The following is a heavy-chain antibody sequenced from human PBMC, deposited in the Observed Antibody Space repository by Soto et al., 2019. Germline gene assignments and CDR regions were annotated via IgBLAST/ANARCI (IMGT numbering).Heavy chain of an antibody. D-gene: IGHD6-19*01. Sequence: QVQLQESGPGLVKPSENLSLTCTVSGGSINGYYWSWIRQPPGKGLEWIGLIYYSGRTNYNPSLKSRVTISVDTSKNQFSLKLSSVTAADTAVYYCARDQSDSRGWYQAFDIWGQGTMVTVSS. J-gene: IGHJ3*02. V-gene: IGHV4-59*01. CDR3: ARDQSDSRGWYQAFDI. CDR2: IYYSGRT. CDR1: GGSINGYY.